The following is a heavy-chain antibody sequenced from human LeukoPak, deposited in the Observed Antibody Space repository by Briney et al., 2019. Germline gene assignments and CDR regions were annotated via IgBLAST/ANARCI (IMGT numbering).Heavy chain of an antibody. CDR1: GGSISSSSYY. CDR2: IYYSGST. J-gene: IGHJ4*02. Sequence: SETLSLTCTVSGGSISSSSYYWGWIRQPPGKGLEWIGSIYYSGSTYYNPSLKSRVTMSVDTSKNQFILRLTSVTATDTAMYYCARQRGSYSGGLDYWGQGTLVTVSS. CDR3: ARQRGSYSGGLDY. D-gene: IGHD1-26*01. V-gene: IGHV4-39*01.